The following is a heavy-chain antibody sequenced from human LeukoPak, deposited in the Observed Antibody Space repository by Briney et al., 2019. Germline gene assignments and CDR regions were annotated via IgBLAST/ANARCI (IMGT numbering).Heavy chain of an antibody. CDR1: GYSFATYY. V-gene: IGHV1-2*02. CDR3: ARDPSNTYYYDP. Sequence: ASVKVSCKASGYSFATYYIHWIRQAPGQGLEWMGWINPDSGGTNYAQKFQGRVTMTRDMSTYTAYMELSGLRFDDTAIYYCARDPSNTYYYDPWGQGTLVTVSS. D-gene: IGHD3-22*01. CDR2: INPDSGGT. J-gene: IGHJ4*02.